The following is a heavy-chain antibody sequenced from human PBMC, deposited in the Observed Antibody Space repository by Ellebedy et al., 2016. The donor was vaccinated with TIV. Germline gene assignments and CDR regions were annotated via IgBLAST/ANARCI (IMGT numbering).Heavy chain of an antibody. CDR2: ISGSGGST. J-gene: IGHJ6*02. V-gene: IGHV3-23*01. CDR1: GFTFSSYA. CDR3: ARGDGDTSPLMDV. D-gene: IGHD2-2*01. Sequence: GESLKISCAASGFTFSSYAMSWVRQAPGKGLEWVSAISGSGGSTYYADSVKGRFTISRDNAKNSLYLQMNSLRAEDTAVYYCARGDGDTSPLMDVWGQGTTVTVSS.